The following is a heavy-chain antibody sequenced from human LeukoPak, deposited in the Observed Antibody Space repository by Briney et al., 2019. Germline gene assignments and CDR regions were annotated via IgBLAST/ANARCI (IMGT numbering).Heavy chain of an antibody. CDR1: GFTVSSNY. J-gene: IGHJ5*02. CDR3: ARAQRLLWFGESNWFDP. Sequence: GGSLRLSCAASGFTVSSNYMSWVRQAPGKGLEWVSIIYSGGSTFYADSVKGRFTISRDNSKNTLYLQMNSLRAEDTAVYYCARAQRLLWFGESNWFDPWGQGTLVTVSS. CDR2: IYSGGST. D-gene: IGHD3-10*01. V-gene: IGHV3-53*01.